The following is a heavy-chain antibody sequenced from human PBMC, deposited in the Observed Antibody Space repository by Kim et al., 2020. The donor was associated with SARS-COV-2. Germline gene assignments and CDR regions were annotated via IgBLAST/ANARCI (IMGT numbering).Heavy chain of an antibody. V-gene: IGHV4-31*02. CDR3: ARRSPMVQGVSTDY. J-gene: IGHJ4*02. D-gene: IGHD3-10*01. Sequence: NPALTSRVTISVDTSKNKFSLKLSSVTAADTAVYYCARRSPMVQGVSTDYWGQGTLVTVSS.